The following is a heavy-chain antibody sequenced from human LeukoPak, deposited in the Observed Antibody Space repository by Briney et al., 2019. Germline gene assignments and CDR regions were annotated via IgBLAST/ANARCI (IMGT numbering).Heavy chain of an antibody. V-gene: IGHV1-2*02. D-gene: IGHD3-16*01. CDR3: ARVRYRLAETYIDY. CDR1: GYTFTGHY. J-gene: IGHJ4*02. CDR2: INPKNAGT. Sequence: GASVKVSCKASGYTFTGHYMHWVRQAPGQGLEWMGWINPKNAGTNFAQRFQGRVTMTRDTSTSTVYMELSRLRSDDTALYYCARVRYRLAETYIDYWGQGTLVTVSS.